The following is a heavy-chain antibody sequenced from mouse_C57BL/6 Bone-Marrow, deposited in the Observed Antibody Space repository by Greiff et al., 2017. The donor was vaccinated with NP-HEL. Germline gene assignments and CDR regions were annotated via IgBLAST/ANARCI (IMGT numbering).Heavy chain of an antibody. J-gene: IGHJ4*01. V-gene: IGHV14-4*01. CDR1: GFTFKDDY. Sequence: VQLQQSGAELVRPGASVKLSCTASGFTFKDDYMHWVKQRPEQGLEWIGWIDPENGDTEYASKFQGKATITADTSSNTAYLQLSSLTSEDTAVYYCTTRYSNYAMDYWGQGTSVTVSS. CDR3: TTRYSNYAMDY. D-gene: IGHD2-5*01. CDR2: IDPENGDT.